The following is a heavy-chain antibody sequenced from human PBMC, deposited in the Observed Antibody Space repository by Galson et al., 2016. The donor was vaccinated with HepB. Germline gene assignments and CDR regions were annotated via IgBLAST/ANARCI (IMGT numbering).Heavy chain of an antibody. D-gene: IGHD5-12*01. CDR3: AKAQGWLRLNFWYYFDY. V-gene: IGHV3-23*01. CDR2: ISGSGGST. CDR1: GFTFSSYA. Sequence: SLRLSCAASGFTFSSYAMSWVRQAPGKGLEWVSAISGSGGSTYYADSVKGRFTISRDNSKNTLYLQMNSLRAEGTAVYYCAKAQGWLRLNFWYYFDYWGQGTLVTVSS. J-gene: IGHJ4*02.